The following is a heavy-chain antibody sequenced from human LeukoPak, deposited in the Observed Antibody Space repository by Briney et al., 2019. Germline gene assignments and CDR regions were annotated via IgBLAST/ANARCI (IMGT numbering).Heavy chain of an antibody. Sequence: GGSLRLSCAASGFTVSSYGMTWVRQAPGKGLEWLASIKHDGNEIYYVDSVKGRFTVSRDNAKNSVYLQMNSLRAEDTAVYYCARVVRSSWFYYYYYMDVWGKGTTVTVSS. CDR3: ARVVRSSWFYYYYYMDV. CDR2: IKHDGNEI. V-gene: IGHV3-7*01. D-gene: IGHD6-13*01. CDR1: GFTVSSYG. J-gene: IGHJ6*03.